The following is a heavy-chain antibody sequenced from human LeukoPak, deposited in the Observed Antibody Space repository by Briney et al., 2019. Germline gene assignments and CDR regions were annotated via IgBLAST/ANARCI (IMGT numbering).Heavy chain of an antibody. Sequence: SETLSLTCTVSGGSISSHYWSWIRQPPGKGLEWIGYIYYSGSTNYNPSLKSRVTISVDTSKNQFSLKLSSVTAADTAVYYCAREIVVVPAATNTWFDPWGQGTLVTVSS. J-gene: IGHJ5*02. CDR1: GGSISSHY. V-gene: IGHV4-59*11. CDR2: IYYSGST. D-gene: IGHD2-2*01. CDR3: AREIVVVPAATNTWFDP.